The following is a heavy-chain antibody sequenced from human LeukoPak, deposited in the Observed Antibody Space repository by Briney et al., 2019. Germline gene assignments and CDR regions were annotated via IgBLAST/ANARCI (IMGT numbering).Heavy chain of an antibody. V-gene: IGHV3-23*01. CDR3: AKDRYYYDSSGATFDY. CDR1: GFTFSSYA. J-gene: IGHJ4*02. CDR2: ISGSGGST. D-gene: IGHD3-22*01. Sequence: GGSLRLSCAASGFTFSSYAMSWVRQAPGKGLEWVSAISGSGGSTYYADSVKGRFTISRDNSKNTLYLQMNSLRAEDTAVYYCAKDRYYYDSSGATFDYWGQGTLVTVSP.